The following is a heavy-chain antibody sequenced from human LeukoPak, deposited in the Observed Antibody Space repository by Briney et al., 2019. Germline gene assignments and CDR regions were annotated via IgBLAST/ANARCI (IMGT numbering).Heavy chain of an antibody. Sequence: SETLSLTCTVSGGSISSDSYYWAWTRQPPGKGLEWIASIYYSGSTYYNPSLKSRVTISVDTSRNQFPLKLSSVTAADTAVYYCASLAVAGISEGYWGQGTLVIVSS. CDR2: IYYSGST. CDR3: ASLAVAGISEGY. J-gene: IGHJ4*02. CDR1: GGSISSDSYY. V-gene: IGHV4-39*01. D-gene: IGHD6-19*01.